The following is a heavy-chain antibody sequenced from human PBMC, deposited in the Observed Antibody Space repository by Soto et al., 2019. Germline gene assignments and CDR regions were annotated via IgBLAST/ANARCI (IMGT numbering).Heavy chain of an antibody. CDR3: ARLQTAYYYDSSGPRAAFDI. Sequence: SETLSLTCTVSGGSISSSSYYWGWIRQPPGKGLEWIGSIYYSGSTYYNPSLKSRVTISVDTSKNQFSLKLSSVTAADTAVYYCARLQTAYYYDSSGPRAAFDIWGQGTMVTVSS. D-gene: IGHD3-22*01. J-gene: IGHJ3*02. CDR2: IYYSGST. V-gene: IGHV4-39*01. CDR1: GGSISSSSYY.